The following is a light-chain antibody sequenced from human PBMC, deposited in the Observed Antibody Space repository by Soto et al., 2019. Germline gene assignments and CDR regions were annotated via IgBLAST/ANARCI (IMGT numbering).Light chain of an antibody. CDR3: QQFGSSPIT. CDR2: AAS. CDR1: QSISSY. J-gene: IGKJ5*01. Sequence: DIQMTQSPTSLSASVGDRVTITCRASQSISSYLNWYQQKPGKAPKVLIYAASSLQSGVPSRFSGIGSGTDFTLTISRLEPEDFAVYYCQQFGSSPITFGQGTRLEIK. V-gene: IGKV1-39*01.